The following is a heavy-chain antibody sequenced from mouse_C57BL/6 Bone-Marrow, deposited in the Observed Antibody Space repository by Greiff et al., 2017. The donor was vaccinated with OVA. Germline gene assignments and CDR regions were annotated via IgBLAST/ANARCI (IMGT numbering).Heavy chain of an antibody. CDR1: GYTFTGYW. CDR3: ARFRVYYGNWVPWLAY. V-gene: IGHV1-9*01. Sequence: QVQLQQSGAELMKPGASVKLSCKATGYTFTGYWIEWVKQRPGHGLEWIGEILPGSGSTNYNEKFKGKATFTADTSSNTAYMQLSSLTTEDSAIYYCARFRVYYGNWVPWLAYWGQGTLVTVSA. D-gene: IGHD2-1*01. CDR2: ILPGSGST. J-gene: IGHJ3*01.